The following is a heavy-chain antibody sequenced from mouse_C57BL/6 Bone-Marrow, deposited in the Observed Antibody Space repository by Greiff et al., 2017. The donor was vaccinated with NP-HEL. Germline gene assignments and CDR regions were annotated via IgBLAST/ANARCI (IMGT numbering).Heavy chain of an antibody. CDR3: TPPYSGSSPFAY. J-gene: IGHJ3*01. CDR2: IDPENGDT. D-gene: IGHD1-1*01. V-gene: IGHV14-4*01. CDR1: GFNIKDDY. Sequence: VQLQQSGAELVRPGASVKLSCTASGFNIKDDYMHWVKQRPEQGLEWIGWIDPENGDTEYASKFQGKATITADTSSNTAYLQLSSLTSEDTAVYSCTPPYSGSSPFAYWGQGTLVTVSA.